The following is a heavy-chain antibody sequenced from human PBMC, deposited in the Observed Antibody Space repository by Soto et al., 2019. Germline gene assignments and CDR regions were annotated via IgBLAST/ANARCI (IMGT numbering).Heavy chain of an antibody. Sequence: EVQLLESGVVLVQPGGSLRLSCAASGFTFSSYAMSWVRQAPGKGLEWVSDITGSGGYTFYADSVTGRFTISRDNSKNTLYLQMSSLRAEDTAVYYCAKERYYDILTGPENYYYHYGMDVWGQGTTVTVSS. CDR3: AKERYYDILTGPENYYYHYGMDV. CDR2: ITGSGGYT. J-gene: IGHJ6*02. V-gene: IGHV3-23*01. CDR1: GFTFSSYA. D-gene: IGHD3-9*01.